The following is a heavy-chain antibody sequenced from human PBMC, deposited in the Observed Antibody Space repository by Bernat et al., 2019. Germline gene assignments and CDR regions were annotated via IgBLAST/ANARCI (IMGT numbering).Heavy chain of an antibody. J-gene: IGHJ4*02. CDR1: GFTFSSYA. CDR3: AQLGGYESGYFDY. V-gene: IGHV3-23*01. Sequence: EVQLLESGGGLVQPGGSLRLSCAASGFTFSSYAMSWVRQAPGKGLEWVSAISGSGGSTYYADSVKGRFTISRDNSKNTLYLQMNSLRAEDTAVHYCAQLGGYESGYFDYWGQGTLLTVSS. D-gene: IGHD5-12*01. CDR2: ISGSGGST.